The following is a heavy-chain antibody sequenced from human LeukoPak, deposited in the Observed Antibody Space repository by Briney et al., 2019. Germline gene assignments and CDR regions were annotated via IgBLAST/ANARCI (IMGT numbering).Heavy chain of an antibody. J-gene: IGHJ3*02. D-gene: IGHD3-16*01. CDR3: ARQLGLDAFDI. CDR1: GYSFTSYW. CDR2: LYPGDSDT. V-gene: IGHV5-51*01. Sequence: GESLKISCKGSGYSFTSYWIGWGRQMPGKGLEWMGILYPGDSDTRYSPSFQGQVTFSADKSISTAYLQWSSLKASDTAMYYCARQLGLDAFDIWGQGAMVTVSS.